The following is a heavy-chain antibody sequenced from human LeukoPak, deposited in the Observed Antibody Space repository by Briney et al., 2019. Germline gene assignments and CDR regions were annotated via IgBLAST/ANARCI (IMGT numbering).Heavy chain of an antibody. CDR3: ARRRIAAADL. J-gene: IGHJ5*02. V-gene: IGHV4-34*01. Sequence: PSETLSLTCAVYGGSFSGYYWSWIRQPPGKGLEWIGSIYHSGSTYYNPSLKSRVTISVDTSKNQFSLKLSSVTAADTAVYYCARRRIAAADLWGQGTLVTVSS. CDR1: GGSFSGYY. D-gene: IGHD6-13*01. CDR2: IYHSGST.